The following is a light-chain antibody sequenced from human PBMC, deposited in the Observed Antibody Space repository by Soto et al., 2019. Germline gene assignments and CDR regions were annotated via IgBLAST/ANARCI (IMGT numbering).Light chain of an antibody. CDR1: QSISVW. V-gene: IGKV1-5*03. CDR3: LQYNGYSPRT. J-gene: IGKJ1*01. Sequence: DVQMTQSPSTLSASVGDRVTITCRASQSISVWLAWYQQKPGKAPKLLIYKASTLETGVPSRFSGSGSGTEFTLTVGSLQPDDFAAYYCLQYNGYSPRTFGQGTKVDIK. CDR2: KAS.